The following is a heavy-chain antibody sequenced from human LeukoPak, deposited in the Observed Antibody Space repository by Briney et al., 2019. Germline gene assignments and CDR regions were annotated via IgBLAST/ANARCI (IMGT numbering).Heavy chain of an antibody. CDR3: ARSSGYDQGSLYYYYGMDV. D-gene: IGHD5-12*01. V-gene: IGHV6-1*01. Sequence: SQTLSLTCAISGDSVSSNSAAWNWIRQSPSRGLEWLGGTYYRSKWYNDYAVSVKSRITINPDTSKNQFSLQLNSVTPEDTAVYYCARSSGYDQGSLYYYYGMDVWGQGTTVTVSS. CDR1: GDSVSSNSAA. J-gene: IGHJ6*02. CDR2: TYYRSKWYN.